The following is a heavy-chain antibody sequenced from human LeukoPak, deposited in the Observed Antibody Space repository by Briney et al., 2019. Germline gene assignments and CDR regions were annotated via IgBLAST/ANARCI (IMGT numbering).Heavy chain of an antibody. CDR2: MNPNSGNT. Sequence: GASVKVSCKASGYTFTSYDINWVRQATGQGLEWMGWMNPNSGNTGYAQKFQGRVTMTRNTSISTAYMELSSLRSEDTAVYYCARGVSSGLQHYYYGMDVWGQGTTVTVSS. D-gene: IGHD6-19*01. CDR3: ARGVSSGLQHYYYGMDV. V-gene: IGHV1-8*01. J-gene: IGHJ6*02. CDR1: GYTFTSYD.